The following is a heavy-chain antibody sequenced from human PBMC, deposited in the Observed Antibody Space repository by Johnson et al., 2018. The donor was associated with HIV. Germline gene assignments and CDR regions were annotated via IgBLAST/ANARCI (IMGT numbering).Heavy chain of an antibody. D-gene: IGHD1-26*01. CDR1: GFRFSTYA. V-gene: IGHV3-30-3*01. CDR3: AKDGVGAMSWGDAFDI. Sequence: QVLLVESGGGVVQPGRSLRLSCAASGFRFSTYALHWVRQTPGKGLEWVALISDDGNNKYYADSVKGRFTISRDNSKNTLYLQMNSLRAEDTAVYYCAKDGVGAMSWGDAFDIWGQGTMVTVSS. J-gene: IGHJ3*02. CDR2: ISDDGNNK.